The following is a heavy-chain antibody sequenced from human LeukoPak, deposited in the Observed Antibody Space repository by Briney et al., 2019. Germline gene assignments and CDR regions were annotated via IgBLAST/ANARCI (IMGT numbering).Heavy chain of an antibody. V-gene: IGHV3-21*01. CDR2: ISSSSSYI. D-gene: IGHD3-10*01. CDR3: ARVGPMAPHYYMDV. CDR1: GFTFSSYS. Sequence: PGGSLRLSCAASGFTFSSYSMNWVRQAPGKGLEWVSSISSSSSYIYYADSVKGRFTISRDNAKNSLYLQMNSLRAEDTAVYYCARVGPMAPHYYMDVWGKGTTVTVSS. J-gene: IGHJ6*03.